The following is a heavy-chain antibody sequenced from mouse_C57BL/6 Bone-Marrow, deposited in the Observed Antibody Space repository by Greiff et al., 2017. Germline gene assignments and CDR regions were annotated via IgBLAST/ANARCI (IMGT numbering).Heavy chain of an antibody. Sequence: QVQLQQSGAELVRPGTSVKMSCKASGYTFTNYWIGWAKPRPGPGLEWIGDIYPGGGYTNYNEKFKGKATLTADKSSSTAYMQFSSLTSEDSAIYYCARVLEWYFDVWGTGTTVTVAS. CDR1: GYTFTNYW. CDR3: ARVLEWYFDV. V-gene: IGHV1-63*01. J-gene: IGHJ1*03. CDR2: IYPGGGYT.